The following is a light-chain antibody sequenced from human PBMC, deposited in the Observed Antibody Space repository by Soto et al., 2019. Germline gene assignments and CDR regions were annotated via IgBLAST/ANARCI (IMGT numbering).Light chain of an antibody. V-gene: IGKV1-27*01. J-gene: IGKJ3*01. Sequence: DIQMTQSPSSLSASVGDRVTITCRASQGIGNSLAWYQQKPGKAPNLLIYAASTLQSGVPIRFSGSGSGTVFTLTITSLQPEDAATYYCQKYNSDPLTFGPGTKVDVK. CDR1: QGIGNS. CDR3: QKYNSDPLT. CDR2: AAS.